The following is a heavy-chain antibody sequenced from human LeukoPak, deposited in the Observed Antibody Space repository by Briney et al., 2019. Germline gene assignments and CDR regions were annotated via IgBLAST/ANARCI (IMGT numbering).Heavy chain of an antibody. D-gene: IGHD6-13*01. J-gene: IGHJ4*02. CDR1: GGSISSSSYY. CDR3: ARVQGSSWYGGLLY. V-gene: IGHV4-39*07. Sequence: PSETLSLTCTVSGGSISSSSYYWGWIRQPPGKGLEWIGSIYYSGSTYYNPSLKSRVTISVDTSKNQFSLKLSSVTAADTAVYYCARVQGSSWYGGLLYWGQGALVTVSS. CDR2: IYYSGST.